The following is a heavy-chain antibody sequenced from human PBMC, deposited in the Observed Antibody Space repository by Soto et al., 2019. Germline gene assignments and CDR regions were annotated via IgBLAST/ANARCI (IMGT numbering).Heavy chain of an antibody. J-gene: IGHJ4*02. CDR1: GFPFSNSW. CDR3: VRDFR. Sequence: EVQLVESGGGLVQPGGSLRLSCAAAGFPFSNSWMSWVRQAPGKGLVWVSRINGDGSSTNYADSVKGRFTISRDNAMKTLHLQMNRLSVEDTAVYYCVRDFRWGQGTLVTVSS. CDR2: INGDGSST. V-gene: IGHV3-74*01.